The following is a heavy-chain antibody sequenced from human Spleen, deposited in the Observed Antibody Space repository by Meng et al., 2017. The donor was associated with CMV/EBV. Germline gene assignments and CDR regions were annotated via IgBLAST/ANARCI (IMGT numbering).Heavy chain of an antibody. CDR3: ARVFGRDYPDS. CDR1: GGSISSGDYY. V-gene: IGHV4-30-4*08. CDR2: IYYSGST. D-gene: IGHD3-16*01. Sequence: QVPVQESGPGLVKPSQTLSLNRTVSGGSISSGDYYWSWIRQPPGKGLEWIGYIYYSGSTYYNPSLKSRVTISVDTSKNQFSLELSSVTAADTAVYYCARVFGRDYPDSWGRGTLVTVSS. J-gene: IGHJ4*02.